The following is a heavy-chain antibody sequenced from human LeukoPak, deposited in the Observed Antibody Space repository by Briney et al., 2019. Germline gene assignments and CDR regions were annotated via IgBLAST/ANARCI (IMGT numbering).Heavy chain of an antibody. CDR1: GFTISSDS. D-gene: IGHD6-19*01. CDR3: ARVGGSGSFDS. J-gene: IGHJ4*02. V-gene: IGHV3-64*01. Sequence: GGSLRLSCAASGFTISSDSMHWIRQAPGKGLEYVSVIGYGGDTYYANSEKGRFTISRDISKNTLYLQMDSLRPEDMAVYYCARVGGSGSFDSWGQGTLVSVSS. CDR2: IGYGGDT.